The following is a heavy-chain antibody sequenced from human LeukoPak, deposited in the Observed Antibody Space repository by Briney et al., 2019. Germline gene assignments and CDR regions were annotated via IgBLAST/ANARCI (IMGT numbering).Heavy chain of an antibody. V-gene: IGHV3-9*01. D-gene: IGHD1-26*01. J-gene: IGHJ4*02. CDR2: ISWNSGSI. Sequence: GGSLRLSCAASGFTLDDYAMHWVRQAPGKGLEWVSGISWNSGSIGYADSVKGRFTISRDNAKNSLYPQMNSLRAEDTALYYCAKDKGIYSGSYTGYFDYWGQGTLVTVSS. CDR1: GFTLDDYA. CDR3: AKDKGIYSGSYTGYFDY.